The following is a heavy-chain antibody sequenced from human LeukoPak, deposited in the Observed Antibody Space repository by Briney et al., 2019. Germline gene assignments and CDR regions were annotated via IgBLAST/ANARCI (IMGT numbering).Heavy chain of an antibody. CDR1: GFTFSSYW. CDR2: INSDGSST. V-gene: IGHV3-74*01. Sequence: PGGSLRLSCAASGFTFSSYWMHWVRQAPGKGLVWVSRINSDGSSTSYADSVKGRFTISIDNAKNTLYLQMNSLRAEDTAVYYCARENTMIVVVNPEDAFDIWGQGTMVTVSS. D-gene: IGHD3-22*01. CDR3: ARENTMIVVVNPEDAFDI. J-gene: IGHJ3*02.